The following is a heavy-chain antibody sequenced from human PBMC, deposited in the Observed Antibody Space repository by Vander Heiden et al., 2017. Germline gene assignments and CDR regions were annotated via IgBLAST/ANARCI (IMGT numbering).Heavy chain of an antibody. CDR1: GFTFHTDA. CDR3: FDN. Sequence: EVQLLESGGGLVQPGGSLRLPCVASGFTFHTDAMTWVRQAPGEGVAWDSTISSSYGNTYYADAVMGRFTISRDNSTDADDTAVYYCATGGAWLQPHFDNWGQGTLVTVSS. CDR2: ISSSYGNT. D-gene: IGHD2-21*01. V-gene: IGHV3-23*01. J-gene: IGHJ4*02.